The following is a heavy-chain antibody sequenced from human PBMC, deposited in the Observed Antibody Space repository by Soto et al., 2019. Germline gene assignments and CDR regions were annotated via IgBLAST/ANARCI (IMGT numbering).Heavy chain of an antibody. J-gene: IGHJ6*02. CDR1: GYTFTGYY. V-gene: IGHV1-2*02. Sequence: VASVKVSCKASGYTFTGYYMHWVRQAPGQGLEWMGWINPNSGGTNYAQKFQGRVTMTRDTSISTAYMELSRLRSDDTAVYYCAGLSGQMAAYGMDVWGQGTTVTVSS. D-gene: IGHD3-10*01. CDR3: AGLSGQMAAYGMDV. CDR2: INPNSGGT.